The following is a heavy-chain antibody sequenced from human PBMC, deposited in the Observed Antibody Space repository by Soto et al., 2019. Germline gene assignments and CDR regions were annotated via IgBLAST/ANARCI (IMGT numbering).Heavy chain of an antibody. D-gene: IGHD3-9*01. V-gene: IGHV1-2*04. CDR1: GYTFTGYY. CDR3: AREGVRYFDWTNYGMDV. J-gene: IGHJ6*02. CDR2: INPNSGGT. Sequence: QVQLVQSGAEVKKPGASVKVSCKASGYTFTGYYMHWVRQAPGQGLEWMGWINPNSGGTNYAQKFQGWVTMTRDTSLSTAYMELSRLRSDDTAVYYCAREGVRYFDWTNYGMDVWGQGTTVTVSS.